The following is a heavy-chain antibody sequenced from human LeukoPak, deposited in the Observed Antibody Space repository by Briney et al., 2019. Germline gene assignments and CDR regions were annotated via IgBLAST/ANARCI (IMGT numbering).Heavy chain of an antibody. CDR2: VHAGDCDA. CDR1: GFTFTNYW. CDR3: ARFGYSTSLDFYLDV. D-gene: IGHD6-13*01. J-gene: IGHJ2*01. V-gene: IGHV5-51*01. Sequence: GESLKISCQASGFTFTNYWIAWVRQMPGKGLEWMGIVHAGDCDARYSPSFQDQVTMSADKSISTAYLQWNSLRASDSAMYFCARFGYSTSLDFYLDVWGRGTLVAVSS.